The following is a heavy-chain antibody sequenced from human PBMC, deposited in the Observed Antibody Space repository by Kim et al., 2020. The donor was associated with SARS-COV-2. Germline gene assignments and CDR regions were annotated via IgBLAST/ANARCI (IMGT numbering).Heavy chain of an antibody. V-gene: IGHV3-23*01. J-gene: IGHJ6*02. CDR2: ISGSGGST. Sequence: GGSLRLSCAASGFTFSSYAMSWVRQAPGKGLEWVSAISGSGGSTYYADSVKGRFTISRDNSKNTLYLQMNSLRAEDTAVYYCAKKGEPGDYSSSWYVDVWGQGTTVTVSS. CDR1: GFTFSSYA. CDR3: AKKGEPGDYSSSWYVDV. D-gene: IGHD6-13*01.